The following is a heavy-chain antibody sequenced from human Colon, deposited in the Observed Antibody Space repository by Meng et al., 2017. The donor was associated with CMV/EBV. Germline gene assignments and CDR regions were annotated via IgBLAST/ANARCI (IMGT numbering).Heavy chain of an antibody. J-gene: IGHJ6*02. CDR2: INPGGGEK. D-gene: IGHD6-19*01. V-gene: IGHV3-7*01. CDR3: ATGKAVAGKSYYYYGMDV. CDR1: GFIFSDYW. Sequence: GGSLRLSCAASGFIFSDYWMSWVRQTPGKGREWVANINPGGGEKYYVDSVKGRFTISRDNSKNSLYLQMNSLRAEDTAVYYCATGKAVAGKSYYYYGMDVWGQGTTVTVSS.